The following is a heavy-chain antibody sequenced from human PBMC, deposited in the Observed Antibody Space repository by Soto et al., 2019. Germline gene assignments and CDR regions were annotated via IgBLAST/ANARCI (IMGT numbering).Heavy chain of an antibody. V-gene: IGHV1-2*02. CDR2: INPNGGAT. J-gene: IGHJ6*03. CDR1: GYTFSDYY. Sequence: QVQLVQSGAEVKKPGASVTVSCKASGYTFSDYYLHWGRQAPGQGPGWLGWINPNGGATNLGRNFEARVTMTRDTSVRTAVMEPNRLKFDDTAVYYCARDSGVATATLDYYYFYMAVWGKGPAVTVSS. CDR3: ARDSGVATATLDYYYFYMAV. D-gene: IGHD5-12*01.